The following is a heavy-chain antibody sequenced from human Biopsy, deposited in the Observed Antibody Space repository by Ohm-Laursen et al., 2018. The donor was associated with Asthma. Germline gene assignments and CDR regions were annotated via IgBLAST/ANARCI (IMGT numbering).Heavy chain of an antibody. CDR3: ARSFVLGIPDY. CDR2: INPNSGGT. D-gene: IGHD2-21*01. CDR1: GYTFTGYY. J-gene: IGHJ4*02. V-gene: IGHV1-2*06. Sequence: VSSVKVSCKASGYTFTGYYMHWVRQAPGQGLEWMGRINPNSGGTNYAQKFQGRVTMTRDTSISTAYMELSRPRSDDTAVYYCARSFVLGIPDYWGQGTLVTVSS.